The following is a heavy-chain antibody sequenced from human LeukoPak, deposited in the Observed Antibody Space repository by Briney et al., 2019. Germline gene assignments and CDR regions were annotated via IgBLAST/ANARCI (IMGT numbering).Heavy chain of an antibody. J-gene: IGHJ4*02. D-gene: IGHD3-16*01. CDR3: AKDRDVGGYYFDY. CDR1: GLTFSSYG. V-gene: IGHV3-30*18. Sequence: PGGSLRLSCAASGLTFSSYGMHWVRQAPGKGLEWVAVISYDGSNKYYADSVKGRFTISRDNSKNTLYLQMNSLRAEDTAVYYCAKDRDVGGYYFDYWGQGTLVTVSS. CDR2: ISYDGSNK.